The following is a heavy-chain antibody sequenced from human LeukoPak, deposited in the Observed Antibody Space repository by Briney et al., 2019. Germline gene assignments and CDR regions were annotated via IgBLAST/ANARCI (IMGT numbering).Heavy chain of an antibody. CDR2: ISGSGGST. D-gene: IGHD3-22*01. J-gene: IGHJ4*02. V-gene: IGHV3-23*01. CDR3: AKEGTGDTYYYDSSGYYYDY. CDR1: GFTFSTYA. Sequence: GGSLRLSCAASGFTFSTYAIHWVRQAPGKGLEWVSAISGSGGSTYYADSVKGRFTISRDNSKNTLYLQMNSLRAEDTAVYYCAKEGTGDTYYYDSSGYYYDYWGQGTLVTVSS.